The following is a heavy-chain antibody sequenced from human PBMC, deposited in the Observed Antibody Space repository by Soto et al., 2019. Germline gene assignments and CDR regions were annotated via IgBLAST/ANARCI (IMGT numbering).Heavy chain of an antibody. Sequence: GGSLRLSCTASGFTFGDYAMSWFRQAPGKGLEWVGFIRSKAYGGTTEYAASVKGRFTISRDDSKSIAYLQMNSLKTEDTAVYYCTGYDFWSGYPYFDYWGQGTLVTVSS. CDR1: GFTFGDYA. D-gene: IGHD3-3*01. CDR3: TGYDFWSGYPYFDY. CDR2: IRSKAYGGTT. V-gene: IGHV3-49*03. J-gene: IGHJ4*02.